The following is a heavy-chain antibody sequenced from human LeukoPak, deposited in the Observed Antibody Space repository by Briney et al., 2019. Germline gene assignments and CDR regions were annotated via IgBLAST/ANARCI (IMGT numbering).Heavy chain of an antibody. V-gene: IGHV1-69-2*01. CDR3: ATFSVSSTYSFDN. D-gene: IGHD1-26*01. CDR1: GYSFIDYF. Sequence: ASVKVSCKASGYSFIDYFIHWVQHAPGKGLEWMGRINVEDGDTIYAENFQGRVTMTADTSTETAYMEMSSLRSGDTAIYYCATFSVSSTYSFDNWGQGTLITVSS. J-gene: IGHJ4*02. CDR2: INVEDGDT.